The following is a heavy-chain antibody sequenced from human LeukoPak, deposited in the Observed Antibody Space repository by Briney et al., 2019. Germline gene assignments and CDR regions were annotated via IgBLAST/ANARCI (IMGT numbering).Heavy chain of an antibody. CDR2: IYGGGDT. CDR1: GFTVSSDY. J-gene: IGHJ4*02. CDR3: ARDSHKLHSSAYFYFFDY. D-gene: IGHD3-22*01. V-gene: IGHV3-66*02. Sequence: GGSLRLSCAASGFTVSSDYRGWVRQAPGKGLDYVSIIYGGGDTFYADSVKGRFTISRDNSKNTLYLQMNSLRAEDTAVYYCARDSHKLHSSAYFYFFDYWGQGTLVSVSS.